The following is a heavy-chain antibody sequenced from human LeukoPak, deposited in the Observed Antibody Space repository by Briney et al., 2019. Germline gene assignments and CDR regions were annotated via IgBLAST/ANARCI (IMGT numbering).Heavy chain of an antibody. CDR2: VYYTGST. J-gene: IGHJ5*02. CDR3: ARDTTRRELDP. Sequence: SETLSLTCAVPADSITYYYWSWIRQPPGKGLEWIGYVYYTGSTNYNPSLKSRLTISLDTSNNQFSLKLSSVTAADTAVYYCARDTTRRELDPWGQGTLVTVSS. V-gene: IGHV4-59*01. D-gene: IGHD1-14*01. CDR1: ADSITYYY.